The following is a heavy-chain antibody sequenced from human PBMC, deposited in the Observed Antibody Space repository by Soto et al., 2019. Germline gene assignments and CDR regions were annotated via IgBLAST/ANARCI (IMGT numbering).Heavy chain of an antibody. V-gene: IGHV4-39*01. Sequence: SETLSLTCTVSGGSISSSSYYLGWIRQPPGKGLEWIGSIYYSGSTYYNPSLKSRVTISVDTSKNQFSLKLSSVTAADSAVYFCARLEGLATISYYFDFWGQGTLVTVSS. CDR1: GGSISSSSYY. CDR3: ARLEGLATISYYFDF. D-gene: IGHD3-9*01. J-gene: IGHJ4*02. CDR2: IYYSGST.